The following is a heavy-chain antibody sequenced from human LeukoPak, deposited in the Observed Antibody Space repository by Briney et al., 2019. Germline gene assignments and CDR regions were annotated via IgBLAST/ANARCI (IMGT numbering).Heavy chain of an antibody. CDR1: GYTFSSCA. V-gene: IGHV7-4-1*02. J-gene: IGHJ4*02. CDR2: IDTKTGNP. Sequence: ASVTVSCKASGYTFSSCAINWVRQAPGQGLEYMGWIDTKTGNPTYAQGFTGRFVFSLDTSVSTAYLQISSLKAEDTAVYYCAIHPSDSSGYFSYWGQGALVTVSS. D-gene: IGHD3-22*01. CDR3: AIHPSDSSGYFSY.